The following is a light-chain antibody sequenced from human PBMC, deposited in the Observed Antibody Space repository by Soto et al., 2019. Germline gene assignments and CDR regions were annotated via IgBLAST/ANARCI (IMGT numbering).Light chain of an antibody. CDR2: GAS. CDR1: QRIDTS. J-gene: IGKJ5*01. V-gene: IGKV3D-15*01. Sequence: EIVMKQSPATLSVSPGERATLSCRASQRIDTSLAWYQQRPGQAPRLLIFGASNRATGIPDRFRGSGSGTEFTLTISSLQSEDFAVYYCQQYNNWPITFGQGTRLEI. CDR3: QQYNNWPIT.